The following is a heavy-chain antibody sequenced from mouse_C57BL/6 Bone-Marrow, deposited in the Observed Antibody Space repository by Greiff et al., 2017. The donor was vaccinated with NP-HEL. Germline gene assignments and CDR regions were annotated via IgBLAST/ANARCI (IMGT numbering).Heavy chain of an antibody. D-gene: IGHD4-1*01. V-gene: IGHV1-72*01. CDR3: ARNWPFYAMDD. Sequence: QVQLKQPGAELVKPGASVKLSCKASGYTFTSYWMHWVKQRPGRGLEWIGRIDPNSGGTKYNEKFKSKATLTVDKPSSTAYMQLSSLTSEDSAVYYCARNWPFYAMDDWGQGTSVTVSS. CDR2: IDPNSGGT. J-gene: IGHJ4*01. CDR1: GYTFTSYW.